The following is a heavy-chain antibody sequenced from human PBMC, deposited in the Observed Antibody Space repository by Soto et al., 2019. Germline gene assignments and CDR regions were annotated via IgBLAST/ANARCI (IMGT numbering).Heavy chain of an antibody. J-gene: IGHJ5*02. D-gene: IGHD1-1*01. CDR1: GYTFTSYG. Sequence: QVQLVQSGAEVKKPGASVKVSCKASGYTFTSYGISWVRQAPGQGLEWMGWISAYNGNTNYAQKLQGRVTMTTDTSTSTAYMELRSLRSDDTAVYYCARDLQLERHGPCGWFDPWGQGTLVTVSS. CDR3: ARDLQLERHGPCGWFDP. CDR2: ISAYNGNT. V-gene: IGHV1-18*01.